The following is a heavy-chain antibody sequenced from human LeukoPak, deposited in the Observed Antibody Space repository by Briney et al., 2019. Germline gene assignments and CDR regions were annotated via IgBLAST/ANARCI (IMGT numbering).Heavy chain of an antibody. V-gene: IGHV1-2*06. D-gene: IGHD3-22*01. CDR3: ARDVGTYYYDSSGYLFDY. Sequence: GAPVKVSCKASGGTFSSYAISWVRQAPGQGLEWMGRINPNSGGTNYAQKLQGRVTMTRDTSISTAYMELSRLRSDDTAVYYCARDVGTYYYDSSGYLFDYWGQGTLVTVSS. CDR1: GGTFSSYA. CDR2: INPNSGGT. J-gene: IGHJ4*02.